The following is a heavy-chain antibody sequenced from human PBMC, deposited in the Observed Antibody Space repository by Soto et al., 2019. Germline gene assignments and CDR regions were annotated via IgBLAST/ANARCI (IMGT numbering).Heavy chain of an antibody. V-gene: IGHV3-7*01. CDR3: ARQRVVAGDAFDI. CDR2: IKQDGSEK. CDR1: GFTFSSYW. D-gene: IGHD6-13*01. J-gene: IGHJ3*02. Sequence: GGSLRLSCAASGFTFSSYWMSWVRQAPGKGLEWVANIKQDGSEKYYVDSVKGRFTISRDNAKNSLYLQMNSLRAEDTTVYYCARQRVVAGDAFDIWGQGTMVTVSS.